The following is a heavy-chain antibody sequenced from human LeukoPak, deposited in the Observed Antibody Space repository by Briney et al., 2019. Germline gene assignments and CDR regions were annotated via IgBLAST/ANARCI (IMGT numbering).Heavy chain of an antibody. D-gene: IGHD3-10*01. J-gene: IGHJ4*02. CDR1: GYTFTSYD. CDR3: ARGSYYGSGGYHGGAGFDY. CDR2: MNPNSGNT. V-gene: IGHV1-8*01. Sequence: ASVKVSCKASGYTFTSYDINWVRQATGQGLEWMGWMNPNSGNTGYAQKFQGRVTMTRNTSISTAYMELSSLRSEDTAVYYCARGSYYGSGGYHGGAGFDYWGQGTLVTVSS.